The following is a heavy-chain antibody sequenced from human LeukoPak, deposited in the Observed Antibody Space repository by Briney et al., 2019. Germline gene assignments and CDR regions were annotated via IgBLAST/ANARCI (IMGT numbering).Heavy chain of an antibody. CDR3: AATTYYDILTGYYPRADY. J-gene: IGHJ4*02. CDR2: INPSGGST. CDR1: GYTFTSYY. V-gene: IGHV1-46*01. D-gene: IGHD3-9*01. Sequence: ASVKVSCKASGYTFTSYYMHWVRQAPGQGLEWMGIINPSGGSTSYAQKFQERVTITRDMSTSTAYMELSSLRSEDTAVYYCAATTYYDILTGYYPRADYWGQGTLVTVSS.